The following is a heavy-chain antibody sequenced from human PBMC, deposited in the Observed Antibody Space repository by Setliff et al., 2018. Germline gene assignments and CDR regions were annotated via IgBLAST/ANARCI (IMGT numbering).Heavy chain of an antibody. CDR2: ISSSGSTI. CDR1: GFTFSDYY. CDR3: AKGRDYGDYYYYYGMDV. D-gene: IGHD4-17*01. J-gene: IGHJ6*02. V-gene: IGHV3-11*04. Sequence: PGGSLRLSCAASGFTFSDYYMSWIRQAPGKGLEWVSYISSSGSTIYYADSVKGRFTISRDNAKNSLYLQMNSLRAEDTAVYYCAKGRDYGDYYYYYGMDVWGQGTTVTVS.